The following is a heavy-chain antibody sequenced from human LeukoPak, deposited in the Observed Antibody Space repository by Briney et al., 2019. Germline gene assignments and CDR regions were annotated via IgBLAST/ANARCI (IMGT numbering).Heavy chain of an antibody. D-gene: IGHD3-22*01. CDR3: AREEVEYYYDSSGYPDYYYYGMDV. V-gene: IGHV3-30-3*01. CDR1: GFTFSSYA. Sequence: GGSLRLSCAASGFTFSSYAMHWVRQAPGKGLEWVAVISYDGSNKYYADSAKGRFTISRDNSKNTLYLQMNSLRAEDTAVYYCAREEVEYYYDSSGYPDYYYYGMDVWGQGTTVTVSS. CDR2: ISYDGSNK. J-gene: IGHJ6*02.